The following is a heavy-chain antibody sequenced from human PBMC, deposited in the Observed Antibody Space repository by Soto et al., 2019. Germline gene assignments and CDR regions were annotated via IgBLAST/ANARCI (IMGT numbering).Heavy chain of an antibody. CDR3: ARADVFTMYYFDY. D-gene: IGHD2-21*01. CDR2: INAGNGNT. CDR1: GYTFTSYA. V-gene: IGHV1-3*01. J-gene: IGHJ4*02. Sequence: QVQLVQSGAEVKKPGASVKVSCKASGYTFTSYAMHWVRQAPGQRLEWMGWINAGNGNTKYSQKFQGRVTITRDTSASTAYMELSSLRSEDTAVYYCARADVFTMYYFDYWGQGTLVTVSS.